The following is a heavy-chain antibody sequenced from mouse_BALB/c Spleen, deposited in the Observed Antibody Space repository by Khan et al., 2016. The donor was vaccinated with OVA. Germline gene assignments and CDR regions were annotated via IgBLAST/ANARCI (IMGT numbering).Heavy chain of an antibody. CDR3: AKGGYYDNSLFDY. D-gene: IGHD1-1*01. CDR2: IYPGSGNT. CDR1: GFTFTDYY. Sequence: QVQLQQSGPELVKPGASVKISCKASGFTFTDYYIHWVKQKPGQGLEWIGWIYPGSGNTKYNEKFKDMATLTVDTSSTTAYMQLSSLTSEDTAVYCWAKGGYYDNSLFDYWGQGTTLTVSS. V-gene: IGHV1-84*02. J-gene: IGHJ2*01.